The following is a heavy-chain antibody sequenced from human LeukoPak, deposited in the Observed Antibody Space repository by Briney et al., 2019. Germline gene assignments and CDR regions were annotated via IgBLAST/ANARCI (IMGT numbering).Heavy chain of an antibody. CDR1: GYSFSNYW. V-gene: IGHV5-51*01. Sequence: GESLKISCKGSGYSFSNYWIAWVRQMPGKGLEWMGIVYPGDSHTRYSPPFQGQVTISADKSITTAYLQWSSLKASDTAMYYCARVNYALSNTWWFDPWGQGTLVTVSS. CDR2: VYPGDSHT. CDR3: ARVNYALSNTWWFDP. D-gene: IGHD3-16*01. J-gene: IGHJ5*02.